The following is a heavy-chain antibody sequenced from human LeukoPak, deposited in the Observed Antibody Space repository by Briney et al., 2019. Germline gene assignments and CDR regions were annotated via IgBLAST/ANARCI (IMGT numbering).Heavy chain of an antibody. CDR3: AKGPFAPDV. Sequence: GSLGLSCAASGFTFSSYSMNWVRQPPGKGLEWIGDINYSGSTNYNPSLKSRVTISADTSKNQFSLKLTSVTAADTAVYYCAKGPFAPDVWGQGTTVTVSS. CDR2: INYSGST. CDR1: GFTFSSYS. J-gene: IGHJ6*02. V-gene: IGHV4-34*01.